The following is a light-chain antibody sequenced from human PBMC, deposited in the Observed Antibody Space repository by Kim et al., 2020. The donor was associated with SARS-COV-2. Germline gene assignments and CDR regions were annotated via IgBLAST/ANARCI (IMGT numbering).Light chain of an antibody. CDR2: SAS. CDR3: QHYNEWPPWT. J-gene: IGKJ1*01. V-gene: IGKV3-15*01. CDR1: QSVSTN. Sequence: VSPGERVTLSCRASQSVSTNVAWYQQKPGQAPSLLVHSASTRATGIPARFSGSGSGTEFTLTISSLQSEDFAVYYCQHYNEWPPWTFGQGTKVDIK.